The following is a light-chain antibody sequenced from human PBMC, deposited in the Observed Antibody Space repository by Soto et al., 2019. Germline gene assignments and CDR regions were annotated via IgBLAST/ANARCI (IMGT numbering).Light chain of an antibody. V-gene: IGLV1-40*01. CDR3: QSYDNSLSVYV. CDR2: GNS. CDR1: SSNIGAHYD. Sequence: QSALTQPPSVSGAPGQRVTISCTGSSSNIGAHYDVHWYQQLPGTAPKLLIYGNSNRPSGVPDRFSGSKSCTSASLAITGLQAEDEADYYCQSYDNSLSVYVFGTGTKVTVL. J-gene: IGLJ1*01.